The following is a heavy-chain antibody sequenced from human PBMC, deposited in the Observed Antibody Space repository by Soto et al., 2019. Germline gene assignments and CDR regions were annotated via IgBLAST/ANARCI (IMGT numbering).Heavy chain of an antibody. Sequence: PGGSLRLSCAASGFTFSSYGMHWVRQAPGKGLEWVAVISYDGSNKYYADSVKGRFTISRDNSKNTLYLQMNSLRAEDTAVYYCATSLRYIVVVTAEESAFDIWGQGTMVTVSS. D-gene: IGHD2-21*02. V-gene: IGHV3-30*03. CDR1: GFTFSSYG. J-gene: IGHJ3*02. CDR3: ATSLRYIVVVTAEESAFDI. CDR2: ISYDGSNK.